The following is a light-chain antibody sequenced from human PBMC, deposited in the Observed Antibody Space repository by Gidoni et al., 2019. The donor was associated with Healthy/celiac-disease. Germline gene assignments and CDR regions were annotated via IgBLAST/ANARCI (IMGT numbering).Light chain of an antibody. CDR2: KAS. Sequence: DIHITQSPSTLSASVGDRVTITCRASQSISSWLAWYQQKPGKAPKLLIYKASSLESGVPSRFSGSGSGTEFTLTISSLQPDEFATYYCKQYNSRTFGQGTKVEIK. CDR1: QSISSW. V-gene: IGKV1-5*03. CDR3: KQYNSRT. J-gene: IGKJ1*01.